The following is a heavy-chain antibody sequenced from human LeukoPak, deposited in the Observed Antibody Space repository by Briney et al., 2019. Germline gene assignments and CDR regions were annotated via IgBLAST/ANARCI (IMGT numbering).Heavy chain of an antibody. CDR3: ARDPSTYYYDSSGYYNWFDP. CDR1: GFTFSSYA. Sequence: GGSLRLSCAASGFTFSSYAMSWVRQAPGKGLEWVSSISSSSSYIYYADSVKGRFTISRDNAKNSLYLQMNSLRAEDTAVYYCARDPSTYYYDSSGYYNWFDPWGQGTLVTVSS. J-gene: IGHJ5*02. V-gene: IGHV3-21*01. CDR2: ISSSSSYI. D-gene: IGHD3-22*01.